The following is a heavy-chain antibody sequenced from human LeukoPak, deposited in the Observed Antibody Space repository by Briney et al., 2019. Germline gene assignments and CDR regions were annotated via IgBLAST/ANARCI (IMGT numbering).Heavy chain of an antibody. D-gene: IGHD6-13*01. J-gene: IGHJ4*01. CDR3: ARGTLYSSKFDY. CDR2: ISGSGGST. V-gene: IGHV3-23*01. Sequence: GGSLRLSCAASGFTFSSYAMGWVRQAPGKGLEWVSTISGSGGSTYYADSVKGRFTISRDNSKNTLYLQMNSLRAEDTAVYYCARGTLYSSKFDYWGHGTLVTVSS. CDR1: GFTFSSYA.